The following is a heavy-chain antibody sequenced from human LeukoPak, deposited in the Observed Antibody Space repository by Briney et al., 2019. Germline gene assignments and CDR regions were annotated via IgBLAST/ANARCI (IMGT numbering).Heavy chain of an antibody. CDR1: GDSISSGDYY. CDR3: ARNRDGYNSFDY. J-gene: IGHJ4*02. D-gene: IGHD5-24*01. V-gene: IGHV4-30-4*01. Sequence: SQTLSLTCAVSGDSISSGDYYWGWIRQPPGKGLEWIGYIYYSGSTFYNPSLKSRITISVDTSKNQFSLKLSSVTAADTAVYYCARNRDGYNSFDYWGQGTLVTVSS. CDR2: IYYSGST.